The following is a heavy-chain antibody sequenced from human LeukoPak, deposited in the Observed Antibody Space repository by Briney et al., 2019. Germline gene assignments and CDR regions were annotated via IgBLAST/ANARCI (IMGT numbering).Heavy chain of an antibody. V-gene: IGHV4-59*01. D-gene: IGHD3-10*01. Sequence: SETLSLTCTVSGGSISGYYWSWIRQPPGKGLEWIGFIYYSGSTNYNPSLKSRLTISVDTSKNQFSLKLTSVTAADTAVYYCARYGSGSYHFDHWGQGTLVTVSS. CDR2: IYYSGST. J-gene: IGHJ4*02. CDR3: ARYGSGSYHFDH. CDR1: GGSISGYY.